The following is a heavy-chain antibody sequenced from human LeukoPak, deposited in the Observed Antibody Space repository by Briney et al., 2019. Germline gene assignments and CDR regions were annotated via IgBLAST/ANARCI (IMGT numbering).Heavy chain of an antibody. CDR2: IIPIFGTA. CDR1: GGTFSSYA. J-gene: IGHJ4*02. V-gene: IGHV1-69*06. Sequence: GASVKVSCKASGGTFSSYAISWVRQAPGQGLEWMGGIIPIFGTANYAQKFQGRVTITADKSTSTAYMELSGLRSDDTAVYYCARDYCSGGSCYGTFDYWGQGKLVTVSS. D-gene: IGHD2-15*01. CDR3: ARDYCSGGSCYGTFDY.